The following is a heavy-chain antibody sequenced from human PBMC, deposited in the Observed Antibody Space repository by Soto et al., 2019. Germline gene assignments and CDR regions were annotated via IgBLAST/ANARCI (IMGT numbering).Heavy chain of an antibody. D-gene: IGHD6-6*01. CDR3: ARDIGLSIWGAAIDY. CDR1: GYTFTSYY. V-gene: IGHV1-46*03. CDR2: INPSGGST. J-gene: IGHJ4*02. Sequence: ASVKVSCKASGYTFTSYYMHWVRQAPGQGLEWMGIINPSGGSTSYAQKFQGRVTMTRDTSTSTVYMELSSLRSEDTAVYYCARDIGLSIWGAAIDYWGQGTLVTVSS.